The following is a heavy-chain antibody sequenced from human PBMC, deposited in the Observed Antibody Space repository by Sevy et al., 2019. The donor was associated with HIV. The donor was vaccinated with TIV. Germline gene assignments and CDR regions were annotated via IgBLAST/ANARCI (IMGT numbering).Heavy chain of an antibody. CDR1: GFTFSSYG. CDR3: AKDLCSGGSCYSLDY. CDR2: ISHDGSNQ. D-gene: IGHD2-15*01. J-gene: IGHJ4*02. V-gene: IGHV3-30*18. Sequence: GESLKISCAASGFTFSSYGMHWVRQAPGKGLEWVAVISHDGSNQYYADSVKGRLTISRDNSKNTLYLQMNSLRAEDTAVYYCAKDLCSGGSCYSLDYWGQGTLVTVSS.